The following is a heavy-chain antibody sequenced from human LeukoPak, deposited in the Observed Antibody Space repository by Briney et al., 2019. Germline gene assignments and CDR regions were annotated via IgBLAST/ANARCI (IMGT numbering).Heavy chain of an antibody. CDR1: GFTFSSYW. CDR3: ARDLGRGGWFDP. V-gene: IGHV3-7*01. CDR2: IKQDGSEK. J-gene: IGHJ5*02. Sequence: GGSLRLSCAASGFTFSSYWMSWVRQAPGKGLEWVANIKQDGSEKYYVDSVKGRFTVSRDNSKNTLYLQMGSLRAEDMAVYYCARDLGRGGWFDPWGQGTLVTVSS.